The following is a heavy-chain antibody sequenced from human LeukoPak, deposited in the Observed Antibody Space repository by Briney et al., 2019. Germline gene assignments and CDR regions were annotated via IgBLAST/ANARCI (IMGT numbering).Heavy chain of an antibody. V-gene: IGHV1-18*01. CDR2: ISAYNGNT. J-gene: IGHJ3*02. CDR1: GYTFTSYG. CDR3: ARDTYYYGSGSYSSGAFDI. Sequence: ASVKVSCKASGYTFTSYGISWVRQAPGQGLEWMGWISAYNGNTNYAQKLQGRVTMTTDTLTSTAYMELRSLRSDDTAVYYCARDTYYYGSGSYSSGAFDIWGQGTMVTVSS. D-gene: IGHD3-10*01.